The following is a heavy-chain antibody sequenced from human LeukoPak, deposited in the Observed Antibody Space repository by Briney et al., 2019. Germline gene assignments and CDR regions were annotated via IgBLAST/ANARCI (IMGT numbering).Heavy chain of an antibody. CDR1: GFTFSTSA. CDR3: AAERYSDGCCWFDP. J-gene: IGHJ5*02. V-gene: IGHV1-58*01. D-gene: IGHD6-25*01. Sequence: SVKVSSKASGFTFSTSAVQLVRQARGQRLEWMGCIILGSGNTNYAQNFRERVTISRDMSTSTVYMELNSLRSEDTAVYYCAAERYSDGCCWFDPWGQGTLVTVSA. CDR2: IILGSGNT.